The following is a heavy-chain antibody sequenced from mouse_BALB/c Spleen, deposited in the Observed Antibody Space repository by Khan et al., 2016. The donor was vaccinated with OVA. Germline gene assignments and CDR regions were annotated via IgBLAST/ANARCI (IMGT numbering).Heavy chain of an antibody. Sequence: QVQLQQSGAELARPGASVKMSCKASGYTFTSYTMHWVKQRPGQGLEWIGYINPSSGYTNYNQKFKDKATLTEDKSSSTAYMKLSSLTSEDSAVYYCSRGTYYAIDYWGQGTSVTVSS. CDR1: GYTFTSYT. V-gene: IGHV1-4*01. CDR2: INPSSGYT. J-gene: IGHJ4*01. CDR3: SRGTYYAIDY. D-gene: IGHD3-3*01.